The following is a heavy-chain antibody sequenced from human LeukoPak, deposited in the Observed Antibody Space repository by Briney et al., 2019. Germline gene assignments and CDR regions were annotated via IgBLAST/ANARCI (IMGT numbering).Heavy chain of an antibody. CDR3: AKDYSGSSGFDY. D-gene: IGHD1-26*01. J-gene: IGHJ4*02. Sequence: GGSLRLSCAASGFTFSSYAMSWVRQAPGKGLEWVSAISGSGGSTYYADSVKGRFTISRDNSKNTLYLQMNSLRAEDTALYYCAKDYSGSSGFDYWGQGTLVTVSS. CDR1: GFTFSSYA. V-gene: IGHV3-23*01. CDR2: ISGSGGST.